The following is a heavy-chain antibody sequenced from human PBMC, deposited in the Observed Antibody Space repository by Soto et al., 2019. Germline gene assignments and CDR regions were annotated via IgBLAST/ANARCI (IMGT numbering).Heavy chain of an antibody. CDR2: INWNSGGI. CDR1: GFSFDEYA. D-gene: IGHD3-10*01. V-gene: IGHV3-9*01. Sequence: VQLVESGGGLVQPGRSLRLSCAASGFSFDEYAMYWVRQAPGKGLEWVSGINWNSGGIGYADSVKGRFTISRDNAKKSLYLQMNSLRTEDTALYYCAKGKRWFGELFGIDYWGQGTLVTVSS. J-gene: IGHJ4*02. CDR3: AKGKRWFGELFGIDY.